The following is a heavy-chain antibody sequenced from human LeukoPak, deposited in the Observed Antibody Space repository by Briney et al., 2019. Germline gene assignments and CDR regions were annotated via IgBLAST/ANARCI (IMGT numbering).Heavy chain of an antibody. Sequence: ASVKVSCKASGYTLIGFYMHWVRQAPGQGLEWMGWINPNSGGTNYAQKFQGRVTMTRDTSISTAYMELSRLRSDDTAVYYCARDSDYDSSGYYVYWGQGTLVTVSS. J-gene: IGHJ4*02. CDR3: ARDSDYDSSGYYVY. CDR1: GYTLIGFY. V-gene: IGHV1-2*02. D-gene: IGHD3-22*01. CDR2: INPNSGGT.